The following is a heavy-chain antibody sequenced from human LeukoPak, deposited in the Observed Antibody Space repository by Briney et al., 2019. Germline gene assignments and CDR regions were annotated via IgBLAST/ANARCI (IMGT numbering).Heavy chain of an antibody. V-gene: IGHV3-23*01. D-gene: IGHD3-3*01. CDR2: ISGSGGST. Sequence: GGSLRLSCAASGFTFSSYAMSWVRQAPGKGLEWVSAISGSGGSTYYADSVKGRFTISRDNSKNTLYLQMNSLRAEDTAVYYCAKPYYDFWSGYSQYFFDYWGQGTLVTVSS. J-gene: IGHJ4*02. CDR1: GFTFSSYA. CDR3: AKPYYDFWSGYSQYFFDY.